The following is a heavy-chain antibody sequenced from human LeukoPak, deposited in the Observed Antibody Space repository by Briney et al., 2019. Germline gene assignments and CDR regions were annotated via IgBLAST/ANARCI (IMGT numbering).Heavy chain of an antibody. CDR3: AKDLSESYFDY. V-gene: IGHV3-30*18. CDR2: ISYDGSNK. D-gene: IGHD2/OR15-2a*01. J-gene: IGHJ4*02. CDR1: GFTFSSYG. Sequence: GGSLRLSCAASGFTFSSYGMHWVRQAPGKGLEWVAVISYDGSNKYYADSVKGRFTISRDNSKNTLYLQMNSLRAEDTAVYYCAKDLSESYFDYWGQGTLVTVSS.